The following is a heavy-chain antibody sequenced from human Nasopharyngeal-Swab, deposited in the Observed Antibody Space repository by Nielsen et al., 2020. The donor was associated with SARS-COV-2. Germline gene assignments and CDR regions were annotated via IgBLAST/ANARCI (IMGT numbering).Heavy chain of an antibody. D-gene: IGHD3-22*01. J-gene: IGHJ5*02. CDR3: AKDEGIVVVISTNWFDP. Sequence: GGSLRLSCAASGFTFSSYAMSWVRQAPGKGLEWVSAISGSGGSTSYADSVKGRFTISRDNSKTTLYLQMNSLRAEATAVYYCAKDEGIVVVISTNWFDPWGQGTLVTVSS. CDR2: ISGSGGST. V-gene: IGHV3-23*01. CDR1: GFTFSSYA.